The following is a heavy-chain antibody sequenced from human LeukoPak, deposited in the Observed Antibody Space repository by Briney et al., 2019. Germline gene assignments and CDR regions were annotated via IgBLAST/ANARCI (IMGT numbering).Heavy chain of an antibody. Sequence: ASETLSLTCIVSGGSINSYYWSWIRQPPGKGLEWIGYIYYSGSTNYNPSLKSRVTISLDTSMNQFSLNLNSVTAADTAVYYCARAAYCSGGSCYSGIFDYWGQGTLVTVSS. CDR3: ARAAYCSGGSCYSGIFDY. D-gene: IGHD2-15*01. V-gene: IGHV4-59*01. J-gene: IGHJ4*02. CDR1: GGSINSYY. CDR2: IYYSGST.